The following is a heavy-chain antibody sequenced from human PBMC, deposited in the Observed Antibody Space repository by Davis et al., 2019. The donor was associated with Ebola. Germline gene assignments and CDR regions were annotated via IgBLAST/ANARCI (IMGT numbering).Heavy chain of an antibody. D-gene: IGHD4-17*01. CDR3: ARLDYGDYDVLYYHYGMDV. CDR1: GYSISSGYY. CDR2: IYHSGST. V-gene: IGHV4-38-2*02. Sequence: SETLSLTCTVSGYSISSGYYWGWIRQPPGKGLEWIGSIYHSGSTYYNPPLKSRVTISVDTSKNQFSLKLSSVTAADTAVYYCARLDYGDYDVLYYHYGMDVWGQGTTVTVSS. J-gene: IGHJ6*02.